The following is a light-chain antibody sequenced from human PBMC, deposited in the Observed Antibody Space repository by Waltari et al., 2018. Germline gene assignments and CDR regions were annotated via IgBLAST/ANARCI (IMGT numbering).Light chain of an antibody. J-gene: IGLJ1*01. CDR1: KLGSKY. CDR2: RDD. Sequence: SYEVTQPPSVSVSPRQRATITCSGEKLGSKYVSWYQQKSGQSPVLVIYRDDKRPSGFTERFSGSNSGNTATLTISGTQPMDEADYYCQAWDSSAFVFVAGTKVTVL. CDR3: QAWDSSAFV. V-gene: IGLV3-1*01.